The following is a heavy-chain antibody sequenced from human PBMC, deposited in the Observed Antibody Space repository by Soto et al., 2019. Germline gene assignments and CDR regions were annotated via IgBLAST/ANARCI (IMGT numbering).Heavy chain of an antibody. D-gene: IGHD2-21*02. Sequence: QVQLAQSGDEVKKPGASVKVSCKASGYTFTSYGIGWVRQAPGQGLEWMGWINGYNGDTNYAQKLQGRVTVTTDTSTSTAYMELRSLTSDDTAVYYCARDKYRVSARSVPHFDYWGQGTLVTVSS. J-gene: IGHJ4*01. CDR2: INGYNGDT. CDR3: ARDKYRVSARSVPHFDY. CDR1: GYTFTSYG. V-gene: IGHV1-18*04.